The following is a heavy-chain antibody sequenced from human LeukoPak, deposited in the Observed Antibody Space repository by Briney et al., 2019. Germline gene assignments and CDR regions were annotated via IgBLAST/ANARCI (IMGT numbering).Heavy chain of an antibody. V-gene: IGHV4-4*07. CDR1: GGSISNYY. CDR3: AKIGYSSGWFEVDS. D-gene: IGHD6-19*01. Sequence: SETLSLTCTVSGGSISNYYWTWIRQPAGKGLESIGRIYTSGSTNYNPSLKSRVTISLDKSKNQFSLRLSSVTAADTAVYFCAKIGYSSGWFEVDSWGQGTLVTVSS. CDR2: IYTSGST. J-gene: IGHJ4*02.